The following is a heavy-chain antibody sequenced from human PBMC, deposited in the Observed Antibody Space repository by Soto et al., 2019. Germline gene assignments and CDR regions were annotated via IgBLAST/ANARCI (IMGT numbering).Heavy chain of an antibody. J-gene: IGHJ4*02. CDR3: ARAWVVVTAPDY. CDR2: INAYSGAT. V-gene: IGHV1-2*02. D-gene: IGHD2-21*02. CDR1: GYTFSDYY. Sequence: ASVKVSCKASGYTFSDYYVHWVRQAPGQGLEWMGWINAYSGATKYSQKFQGRVTITGDTSASTAYMELSSLGSEDTAVYYCARAWVVVTAPDYWGQGTLVTVSS.